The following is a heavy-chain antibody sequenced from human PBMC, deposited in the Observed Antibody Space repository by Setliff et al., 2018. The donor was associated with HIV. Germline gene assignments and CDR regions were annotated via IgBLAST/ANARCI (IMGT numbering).Heavy chain of an antibody. J-gene: IGHJ4*02. Sequence: PGGSLRLSCAASGFTFSDHYMDWVRQAPGKGLEWIGRVRDKPRGYTTEFAASVRGRFTISRDDSKNSLYLQMNSLKTEDTAVYYCTRAEIVGGDKGGYFDYWGLGTLVTVSS. CDR3: TRAEIVGGDKGGYFDY. CDR2: VRDKPRGYTT. CDR1: GFTFSDHY. V-gene: IGHV3-72*01. D-gene: IGHD1-26*01.